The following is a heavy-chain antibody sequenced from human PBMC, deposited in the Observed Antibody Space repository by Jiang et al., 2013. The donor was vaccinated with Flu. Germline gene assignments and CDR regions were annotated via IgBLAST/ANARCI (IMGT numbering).Heavy chain of an antibody. V-gene: IGHV1-69*01. CDR2: IIPIFGIA. CDR3: AANTMIVVVITADAFDI. D-gene: IGHD3-22*01. Sequence: QLVESGAEVKKPGSSVKVSCKASGGTFSSYAISWVRQAPGQGLEWMGGIIPIFGIANYAQKFQGRVTITADESTSTAYMELSSLRSEDTAVYYCAANTMIVVVITADAFDIWGQGAMVTVSS. CDR1: GGTFSSYA. J-gene: IGHJ3*02.